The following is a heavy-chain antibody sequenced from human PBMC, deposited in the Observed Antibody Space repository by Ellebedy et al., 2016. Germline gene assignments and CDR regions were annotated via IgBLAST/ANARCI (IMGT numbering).Heavy chain of an antibody. CDR2: IVRDGSDQ. J-gene: IGHJ4*02. V-gene: IGHV3-7*01. Sequence: GESLKISCAASGFTFTAYSTTWVRQAPGKGLEWVATIVRDGSDQYYVDSLKGRFTVSRDDAKNSVYLQLNSLRAEDSGIYYCARDTNGWSRDYWGQGTLVTVSS. CDR1: GFTFTAYS. CDR3: ARDTNGWSRDY. D-gene: IGHD2-8*01.